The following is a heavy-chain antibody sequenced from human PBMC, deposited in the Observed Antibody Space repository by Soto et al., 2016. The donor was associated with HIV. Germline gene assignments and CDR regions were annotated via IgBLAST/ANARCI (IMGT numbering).Heavy chain of an antibody. CDR2: SIPMGPP. CDR1: GGSISGNTYS. J-gene: IGHJ6*04. Sequence: QVQLQESGPGLVKPSQTLSLTCTVSGGSISGNTYSWNWIRQPAGRDWSGLGTSIPMGPPTTTLLKSRLSVSVDMSKNQLSLSLSSVTAADTAVYYCAIQVFHAHILEMTCPTLLPLLHSTSWDKGTTVTVSS. V-gene: IGHV4-61*02. D-gene: IGHD5-12*01. CDR3: AIQVFHAHILEMTCPTLLPLLHSTS.